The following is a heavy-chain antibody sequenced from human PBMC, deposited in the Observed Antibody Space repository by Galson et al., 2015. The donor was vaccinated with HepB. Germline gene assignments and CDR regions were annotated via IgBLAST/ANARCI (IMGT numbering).Heavy chain of an antibody. V-gene: IGHV3-15*01. J-gene: IGHJ4*02. CDR2: IKSKTDGGTT. D-gene: IGHD3-22*01. Sequence: SLRLSCAASGFTFSNAWMSWVRQAPGKGLEWVGRIKSKTDGGTTDYAAPVKGRFTISRDDSKNTLYLQMNSLKTEDTAVYYCTTDLMIVVEENWEDYWGQGTLVTVSS. CDR3: TTDLMIVVEENWEDY. CDR1: GFTFSNAW.